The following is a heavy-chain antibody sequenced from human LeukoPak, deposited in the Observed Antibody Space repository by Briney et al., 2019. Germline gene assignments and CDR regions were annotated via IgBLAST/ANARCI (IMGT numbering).Heavy chain of an antibody. J-gene: IGHJ3*01. CDR2: IHYGGST. D-gene: IGHD3-22*01. CDR3: ARDSVDESSGYYASGAFDL. V-gene: IGHV4-61*01. CDR1: GGSVSSGSYY. Sequence: SETLSLTCTVSGGSVSSGSYYWSWIRQPPGNGLEWIGYIHYGGSTNYNPSLKSRVTISVDTSKKQFYLNMSSVTPADTALYYCARDSVDESSGYYASGAFDLWGQGTLVTVSS.